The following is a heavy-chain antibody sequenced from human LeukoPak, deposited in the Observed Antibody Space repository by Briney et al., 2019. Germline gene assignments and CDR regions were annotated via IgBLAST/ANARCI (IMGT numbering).Heavy chain of an antibody. Sequence: GGSLRLSCAASGFTFSDYYMSWIRQAPGKGLDRVSYISSSSSYTNYADSVKGRFTISRDNAKNSLYLQMNSLRAEDTAVYYCARVEQLWSLFDYWGQGTLVTVSS. CDR1: GFTFSDYY. J-gene: IGHJ4*02. CDR2: ISSSSSYT. V-gene: IGHV3-11*06. CDR3: ARVEQLWSLFDY. D-gene: IGHD5-18*01.